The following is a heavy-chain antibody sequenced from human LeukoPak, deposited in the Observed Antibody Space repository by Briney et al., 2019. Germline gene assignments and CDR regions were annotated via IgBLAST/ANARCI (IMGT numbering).Heavy chain of an antibody. CDR2: IRSKSNSYTT. V-gene: IGHV3-73*01. CDR3: TSAYFYCITTSCSAFYYMDV. D-gene: IGHD2-2*01. CDR1: GFTLSDSA. Sequence: GGSLRLSCAASGFTLSDSAIHWVRQASGRGLELVGRIRSKSNSYTTTYAASVKGRFTISRDDSKNMAYLQMNSLKTEDTAVSYCTSAYFYCITTSCSAFYYMDVWGRGTTVTVSS. J-gene: IGHJ6*03.